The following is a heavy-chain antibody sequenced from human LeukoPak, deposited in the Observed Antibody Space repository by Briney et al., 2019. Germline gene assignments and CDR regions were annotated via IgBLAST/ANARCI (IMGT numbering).Heavy chain of an antibody. Sequence: SETLSLTCAVSGYSISSSNWWGWIWQPPGKGLEWIGYIYYSGSIYYNPSLKSRVTMSVDTSKNQFSLKLSSVTAVDTAVYYCARNLPGYCSSTSCTTGALDIWGQGTMVTVSS. V-gene: IGHV4-28*05. D-gene: IGHD2-2*01. CDR2: IYYSGSI. J-gene: IGHJ3*02. CDR3: ARNLPGYCSSTSCTTGALDI. CDR1: GYSISSSNW.